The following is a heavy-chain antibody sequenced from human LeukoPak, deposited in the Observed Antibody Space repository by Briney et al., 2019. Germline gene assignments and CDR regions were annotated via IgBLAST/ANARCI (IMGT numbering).Heavy chain of an antibody. D-gene: IGHD6-19*01. J-gene: IGHJ1*01. CDR1: GFTFSSYG. CDR2: IWYDGSNK. Sequence: GGSLRLXCAASGFTFSSYGMHWVRQAPGKGLEWVAVIWYDGSNKYYADSVKGRFTISRDNSKNTLYLQMNSLRAEDTAVYYCAKGAVAGNFAEYFQHWGQGTLVTVSS. V-gene: IGHV3-33*06. CDR3: AKGAVAGNFAEYFQH.